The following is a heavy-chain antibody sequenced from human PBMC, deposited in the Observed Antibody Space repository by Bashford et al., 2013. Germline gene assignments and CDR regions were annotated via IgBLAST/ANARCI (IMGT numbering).Heavy chain of an antibody. CDR1: GGTFSSYA. Sequence: VASVKVSCKASGGTFSSYAISWVRQAPGQGLEWMGWINSNSGGTKNAQKFQGRVTMTRDTSISTAYMELTRLTSDDTVIYFCARGSGVRATTNSPFNYWGQGTLVTVSS. V-gene: IGHV1-2*02. CDR2: INSNSGGT. J-gene: IGHJ4*02. D-gene: IGHD1-26*01. CDR3: ARGSGVRATTNSPFNY.